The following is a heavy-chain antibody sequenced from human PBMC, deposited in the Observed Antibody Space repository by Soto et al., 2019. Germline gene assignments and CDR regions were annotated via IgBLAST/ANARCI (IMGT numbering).Heavy chain of an antibody. D-gene: IGHD2-2*02. CDR1: GYTFTSYA. J-gene: IGHJ6*03. Sequence: QVQLVQSGAEVKKPGASVKVSCKASGYTFTSYAMHWVRQAPGQRLEWMGWINAGNGNTKYSQKFQGRVTITRDTPASTAYIELSSLRSEDTAVYYCARSGYCSSTSCYSYYYYYMDVWGKGTTVTVSS. CDR2: INAGNGNT. V-gene: IGHV1-3*01. CDR3: ARSGYCSSTSCYSYYYYYMDV.